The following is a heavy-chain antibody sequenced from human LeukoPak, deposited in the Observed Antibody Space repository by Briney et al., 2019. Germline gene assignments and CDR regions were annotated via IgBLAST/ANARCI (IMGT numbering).Heavy chain of an antibody. CDR3: ARDVAGGGRLDY. D-gene: IGHD2-15*01. V-gene: IGHV1-2*02. Sequence: GASVKVSCKASGYTLTDYYIHWVRQAPEQGLDWMGWINPNSGGTNYAQKFQGRVTMTRDTSISTAYMELSSLRSDDTAVYYCARDVAGGGRLDYWGQGTLVTVSS. CDR2: INPNSGGT. CDR1: GYTLTDYY. J-gene: IGHJ4*02.